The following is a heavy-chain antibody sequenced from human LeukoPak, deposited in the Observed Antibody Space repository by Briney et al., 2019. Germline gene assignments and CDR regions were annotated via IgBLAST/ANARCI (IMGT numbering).Heavy chain of an antibody. CDR2: IKQDGSEK. V-gene: IGHV3-7*03. CDR1: GFTFSSYW. D-gene: IGHD3-3*01. J-gene: IGHJ4*02. CDR3: ARAYDFWSGYYFDY. Sequence: GGSLRLSCAASGFTFSSYWMSWVRQAPGKGLEWVANIKQDGSEKCYVDSVKGRFTISRDNAKNSLYLQMNSLRAEDTAVYYCARAYDFWSGYYFDYWGQGTLVTVSS.